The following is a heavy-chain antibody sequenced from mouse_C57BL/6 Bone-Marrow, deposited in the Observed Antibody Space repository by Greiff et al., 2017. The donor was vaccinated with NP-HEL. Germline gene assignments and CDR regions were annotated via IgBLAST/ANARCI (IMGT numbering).Heavy chain of an antibody. CDR2: INPYNGGT. D-gene: IGHD1-1*01. Sequence: VQLQQSGPVLVKPGASVKMSCKASGYTFTDYNMNWVKQSHGKSLEWIGVINPYNGGTSYNQKFKGKATLTVDKSSSTAYMELNSLTSEDSAVYYCARSYSYAMDYWGQGTSATVSS. V-gene: IGHV1-19*01. CDR1: GYTFTDYN. CDR3: ARSYSYAMDY. J-gene: IGHJ4*01.